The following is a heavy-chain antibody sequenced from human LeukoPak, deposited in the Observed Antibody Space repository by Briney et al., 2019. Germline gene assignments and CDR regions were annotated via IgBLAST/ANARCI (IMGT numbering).Heavy chain of an antibody. CDR2: IYCSGST. J-gene: IGHJ4*02. D-gene: IGHD1-14*01. V-gene: IGHV4-59*01. CDR1: GGSISSYY. Sequence: SETLSLTCTVSGGSISSYYWSWIRQPPGKGLEWIGYIYCSGSTNYNPSLKSRVTISVDTSKNQFSLKLSSVTAADTAVYYCARLSATTTYFDYWGQGTLVTVSS. CDR3: ARLSATTTYFDY.